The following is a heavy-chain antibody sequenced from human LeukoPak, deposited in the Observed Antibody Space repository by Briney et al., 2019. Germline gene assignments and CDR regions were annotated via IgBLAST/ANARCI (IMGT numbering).Heavy chain of an antibody. CDR3: AKPPINMIRGIIIDHYYGMDI. CDR1: GGFINSRSYY. D-gene: IGHD3-10*01. CDR2: IYDSGTT. Sequence: SETLSLTCTVSGGFINSRSYYWGWIRQPPGKGLEWIGSIYDSGTTYYNPSLKGRVTISIDTSKNQFSLKVNSVTAADTAVYFCAKPPINMIRGIIIDHYYGMDIWGQGATVTVSS. J-gene: IGHJ6*02. V-gene: IGHV4-39*07.